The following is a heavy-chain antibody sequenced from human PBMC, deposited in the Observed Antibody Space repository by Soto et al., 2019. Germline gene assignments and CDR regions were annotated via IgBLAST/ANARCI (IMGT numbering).Heavy chain of an antibody. J-gene: IGHJ4*02. D-gene: IGHD2-21*01. Sequence: SETLSLTCAVSGGSINSSHWRCWVRQPPGKGLEWIGEISRSESTIYNPSLRSRVTIAVDKSKNQFSLKLSSVTAADTAVYYCARDNCGGSYSFDSWGQGTLVTVSS. CDR2: ISRSEST. CDR3: ARDNCGGSYSFDS. V-gene: IGHV4-4*02. CDR1: GGSINSSHW.